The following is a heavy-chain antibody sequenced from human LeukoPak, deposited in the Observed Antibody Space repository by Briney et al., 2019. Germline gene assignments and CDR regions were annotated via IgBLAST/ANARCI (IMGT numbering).Heavy chain of an antibody. J-gene: IGHJ4*02. CDR1: GFTVSSNY. Sequence: PGGSLRLSCAASGFTVSSNYMNWVRQAPGKGLEWVSAISGSDARTYYADSVKGRFTISRDNSKNTLYLQMSSLRAEDTAVYYCAKPLSGWYSFDYWGQGTLVTVSS. V-gene: IGHV3-23*01. CDR2: ISGSDART. D-gene: IGHD6-19*01. CDR3: AKPLSGWYSFDY.